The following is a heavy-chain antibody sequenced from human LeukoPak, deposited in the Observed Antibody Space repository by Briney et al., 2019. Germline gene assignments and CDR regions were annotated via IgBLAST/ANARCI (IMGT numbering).Heavy chain of an antibody. CDR2: IHYSGTA. D-gene: IGHD3-16*01. CDR3: ARGGVLPRAFDS. V-gene: IGHV4-59*01. J-gene: IGHJ5*01. Sequence: SETLSLTCTVSGGSISFYYWSWIRQPPGKGLEWIGYIHYSGTASQNPSLKSRVTISVDPSKNQFSLEVNSVTTADTAVYYCARGGVLPRAFDSWGQGTLVTVSS. CDR1: GGSISFYY.